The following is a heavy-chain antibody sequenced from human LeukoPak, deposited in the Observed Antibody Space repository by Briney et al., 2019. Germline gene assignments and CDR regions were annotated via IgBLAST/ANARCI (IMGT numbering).Heavy chain of an antibody. CDR3: ARVLSYYDSSGSYGDWYFDL. CDR2: IRSSHRPI. Sequence: GGSLRLSCAASGFTFSTFEMNWVRQAPGKGLEWVSYIRSSHRPIYYADSVKGRFTISRDNAPNSLYLQMNNMRAEDTAVYYCARVLSYYDSSGSYGDWYFDLWGRGTLVTVSS. J-gene: IGHJ2*01. V-gene: IGHV3-48*03. CDR1: GFTFSTFE. D-gene: IGHD3-22*01.